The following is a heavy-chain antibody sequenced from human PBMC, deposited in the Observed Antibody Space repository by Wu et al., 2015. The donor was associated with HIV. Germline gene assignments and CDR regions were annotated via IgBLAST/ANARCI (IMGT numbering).Heavy chain of an antibody. CDR2: TNVNTGGT. CDR1: GYTFTDYF. Sequence: QVHLVQSGAEVKKPGASVKVSCKASGYTFTDYFVHWVRQAPGQNFEWMGWTNVNTGGTNLAPKFQGRVTMTRDTSITTAYIELSGLTSDDTAVYYCTRDELFRVDDAFDMWGQGDTGHRLF. D-gene: IGHD2-15*01. J-gene: IGHJ3*02. V-gene: IGHV1-2*02. CDR3: TRDELFRVDDAFDM.